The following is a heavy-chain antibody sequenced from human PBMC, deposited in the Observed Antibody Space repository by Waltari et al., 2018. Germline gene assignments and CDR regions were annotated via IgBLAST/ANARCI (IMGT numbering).Heavy chain of an antibody. CDR1: GFTFGNRW. CDR2: IKEDERDK. J-gene: IGHJ5*01. D-gene: IGHD3-3*01. CDR3: ARDVGSGWFDS. V-gene: IGHV3-7*01. Sequence: EVQLVESGGGLVQPEGSLRLSCVVSGFTFGNRWISWVRQAPGKGREWVANIKEDERDKNFADSVRGRFTISRDNARNTVYLHMYSLRVEDTAAYFCARDVGSGWFDSWGQGTLVTVSS.